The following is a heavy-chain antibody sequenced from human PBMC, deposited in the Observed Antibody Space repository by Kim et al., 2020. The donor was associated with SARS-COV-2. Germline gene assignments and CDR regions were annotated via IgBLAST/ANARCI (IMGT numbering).Heavy chain of an antibody. CDR2: ISYDGSNK. Sequence: GGSLRLSCAASGFTFSSYAMHWVRQAPGKGLEWVAVISYDGSNKYYADSVKGRFTISRDNSKNTLYLQMNSLRAEDTAVYYCARDRGLWFGELGYWGQGTLVTVSS. CDR1: GFTFSSYA. D-gene: IGHD3-10*01. J-gene: IGHJ4*02. V-gene: IGHV3-30-3*01. CDR3: ARDRGLWFGELGY.